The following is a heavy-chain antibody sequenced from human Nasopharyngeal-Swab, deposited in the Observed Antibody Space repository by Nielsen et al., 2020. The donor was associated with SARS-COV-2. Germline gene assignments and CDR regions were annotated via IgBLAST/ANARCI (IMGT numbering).Heavy chain of an antibody. CDR2: VRSKGNNYAT. CDR1: GFTFSDSA. V-gene: IGHV3-73*01. J-gene: IGHJ4*01. CDR3: ARGSGYSGSYEDY. Sequence: GESLKISCAASGFTFSDSAIHWVRQASGKGLEWVGRVRSKGNNYATAYSASVKGRFTISRDDSKSIAYLQMNSLKTDDTAVYYCARGSGYSGSYEDYWGQGTLVTVSS. D-gene: IGHD1-26*01.